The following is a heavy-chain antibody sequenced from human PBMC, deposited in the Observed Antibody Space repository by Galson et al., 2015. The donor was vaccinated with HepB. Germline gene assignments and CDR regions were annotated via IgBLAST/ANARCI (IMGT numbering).Heavy chain of an antibody. CDR2: IKTDGSAK. D-gene: IGHD2-2*01. J-gene: IGHJ6*04. CDR1: GFSFSSYW. CDR3: APRGIPVE. V-gene: IGHV3-7*03. Sequence: SLRLSCAASGFSFSSYWMSWVRQAPGKGLECVATIKTDGSAKQYVDSVRGRFTISRDNAKSSLFLQMNSLRAEDTAVYHCAPRGIPVEWGKGTAVTVSS.